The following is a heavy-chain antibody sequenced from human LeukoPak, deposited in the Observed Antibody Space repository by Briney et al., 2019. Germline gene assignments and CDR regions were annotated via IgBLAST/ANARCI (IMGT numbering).Heavy chain of an antibody. Sequence: GGSLRLSCAASGFTFSSYSMNWVRQAPGKGLEWVSSISSSSSYIYYADSVKGRFTISRDNAKNSLYLQMNSLRAEYTAVYYCARATLPPYYFDCWGQGTLVTVSS. CDR1: GFTFSSYS. CDR3: ARATLPPYYFDC. V-gene: IGHV3-21*01. CDR2: ISSSSSYI. J-gene: IGHJ4*02.